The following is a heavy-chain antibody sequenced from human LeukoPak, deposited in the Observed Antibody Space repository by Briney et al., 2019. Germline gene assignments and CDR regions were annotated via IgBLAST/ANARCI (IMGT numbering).Heavy chain of an antibody. D-gene: IGHD1-26*01. CDR2: INWSGGST. Sequence: GGSLRLSCAASGFTFDDYGMSWVRQAPGKGLEWVSGINWSGGSTGYADSVKGRFTISRDNAKNSLYLQMNSLRAEDTALYHCARGRGATTWLYAFDIWGQGTMVTVSS. J-gene: IGHJ3*02. CDR3: ARGRGATTWLYAFDI. CDR1: GFTFDDYG. V-gene: IGHV3-20*01.